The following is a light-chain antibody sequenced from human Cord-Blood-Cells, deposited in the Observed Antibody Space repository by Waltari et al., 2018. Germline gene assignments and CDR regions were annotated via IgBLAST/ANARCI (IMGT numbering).Light chain of an antibody. CDR2: DVS. V-gene: IGLV2-14*03. J-gene: IGLJ3*02. Sequence: QSALTQPASVSGSPGQSSTISCTGTSSDVGGYNYVSWYQHHPGKAPKLMIYDVSKRPSGVSNRFSCSKSGNTASLTISGLQAEDEADYYCSSYTSSSTWVFGGGTKLTVL. CDR1: SSDVGGYNY. CDR3: SSYTSSSTWV.